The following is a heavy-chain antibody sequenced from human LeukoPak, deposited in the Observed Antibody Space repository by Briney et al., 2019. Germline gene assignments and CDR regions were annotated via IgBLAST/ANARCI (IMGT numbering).Heavy chain of an antibody. Sequence: PSETLSLTCDVSGDSISRYYWSWIRQPAGKGLEWLGRIYPSGSANYNPSLKSRGTMSVDTSKNQFSLRLSSVTAADTAVYFCARDYNNWYFDLWGRGTLVTVPS. D-gene: IGHD5-24*01. CDR1: GDSISRYY. J-gene: IGHJ2*01. V-gene: IGHV4-4*07. CDR2: IYPSGSA. CDR3: ARDYNNWYFDL.